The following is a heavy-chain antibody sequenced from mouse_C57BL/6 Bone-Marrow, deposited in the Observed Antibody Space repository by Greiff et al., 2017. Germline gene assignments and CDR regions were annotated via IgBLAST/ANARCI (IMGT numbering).Heavy chain of an antibody. V-gene: IGHV14-2*01. J-gene: IGHJ2*01. D-gene: IGHD1-1*01. CDR2: IDPEDGEN. CDR3: TRSLIYYGTNY. Sequence: EVKLVESGAELVKPGASVKLSCTASGFNIKDYYIHWVKQRTEQGLEWIGRIDPEDGENKYTPKFQDKATITADTSSNTAYLQLSSLTSEDTAVYYCTRSLIYYGTNYWGQGTTLTVSS. CDR1: GFNIKDYY.